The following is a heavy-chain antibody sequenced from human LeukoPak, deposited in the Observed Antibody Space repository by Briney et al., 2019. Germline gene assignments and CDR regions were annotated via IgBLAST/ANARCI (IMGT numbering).Heavy chain of an antibody. CDR2: IYPDDSDT. CDR3: ARHVGLIAAAGTRYYYGMDV. Sequence: GESLKISCKGSGYSFTSYWIAWVRQMPGKGLEWMGIIYPDDSDTRYSPSFQGQVTITADKSISTAYLQWSSLKASDNAMYYCARHVGLIAAAGTRYYYGMDVWGQGTTVTVSS. CDR1: GYSFTSYW. J-gene: IGHJ6*02. V-gene: IGHV5-51*01. D-gene: IGHD6-13*01.